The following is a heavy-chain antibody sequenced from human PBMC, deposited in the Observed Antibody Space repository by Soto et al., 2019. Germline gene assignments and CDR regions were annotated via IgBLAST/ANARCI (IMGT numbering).Heavy chain of an antibody. CDR2: IYYSGST. Sequence: PSETLSLTCTVSGGSISSSSYYWGWIRQPPGKGLEWIGSIYYSGSTYYNPSLKSRVTISVDTSKNQFSLKLSSVTAADTAVYYCARREYYDFWSGYQGIGAFDIWGQGTMVT. D-gene: IGHD3-3*01. CDR3: ARREYYDFWSGYQGIGAFDI. CDR1: GGSISSSSYY. V-gene: IGHV4-39*01. J-gene: IGHJ3*02.